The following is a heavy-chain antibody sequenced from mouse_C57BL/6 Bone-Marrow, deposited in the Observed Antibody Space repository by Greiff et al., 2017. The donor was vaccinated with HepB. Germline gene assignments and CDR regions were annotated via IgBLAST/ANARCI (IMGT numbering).Heavy chain of an antibody. Sequence: EVQLVESEGGLVQPGSSMKLSCTASGFTFSDYYMAWVRQVPEKGLEWVANINYDGSSTYYLDSLKSRFIISRDNAKNILYLQMSSLKSEDTATYYCAAAYYSTPWFAYWGQGTLVTVSA. V-gene: IGHV5-16*01. CDR3: AAAYYSTPWFAY. J-gene: IGHJ3*01. CDR2: INYDGSST. CDR1: GFTFSDYY. D-gene: IGHD2-5*01.